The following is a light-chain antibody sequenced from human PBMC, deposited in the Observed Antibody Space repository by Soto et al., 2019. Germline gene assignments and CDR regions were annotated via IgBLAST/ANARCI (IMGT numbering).Light chain of an antibody. J-gene: IGLJ1*01. V-gene: IGLV2-14*01. CDR1: NVDVGGYNY. CDR3: ASYTIKTTYV. CDR2: EVS. Sequence: QSVLTQPASVSGSPGQSITISCTGTNVDVGGYNYASWYQHHPGKAPKLLIFEVSNRLSGVSNRFSGSKSGNMASLTISGLQSEDEADYYCASYTIKTTYVFGSGTKVTVL.